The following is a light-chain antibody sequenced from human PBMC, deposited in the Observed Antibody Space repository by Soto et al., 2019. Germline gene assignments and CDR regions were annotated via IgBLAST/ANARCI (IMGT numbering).Light chain of an antibody. CDR1: QSVTSNF. Sequence: EIVLTQSPGTLSLSPGERATLSCRASQSVTSNFLAWYQQKLGQAPRLLIYAASRRATGIPDRFSGSGSETDFTLTISRLEPEDFAVYYCQQYSSVPRTFGQGTEVEFK. CDR3: QQYSSVPRT. CDR2: AAS. V-gene: IGKV3-20*01. J-gene: IGKJ1*01.